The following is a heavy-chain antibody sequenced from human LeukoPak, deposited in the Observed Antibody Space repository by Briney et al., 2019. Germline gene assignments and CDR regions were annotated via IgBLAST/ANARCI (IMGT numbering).Heavy chain of an antibody. CDR1: GGSISSDD. J-gene: IGHJ3*02. CDR2: VYTSVST. V-gene: IGHV4-4*07. Sequence: SETLSLTCTVSGGSISSDDWCWIRQPAGKGLEWMWRVYTSVSTNYNPSLKSRVTMSVDTSKNQFSLKLSSVTAADTAVYYCARALRDSYNWRYDAFDIWGQGTMVTVSS. D-gene: IGHD1-20*01. CDR3: ARALRDSYNWRYDAFDI.